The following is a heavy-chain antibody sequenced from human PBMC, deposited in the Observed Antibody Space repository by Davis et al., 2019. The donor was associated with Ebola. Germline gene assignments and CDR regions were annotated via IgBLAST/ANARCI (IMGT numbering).Heavy chain of an antibody. J-gene: IGHJ4*02. CDR1: GFTFSSYS. D-gene: IGHD6-13*01. CDR2: ISSSGSYV. V-gene: IGHV3-21*01. CDR3: ARSIAAALYYFDY. Sequence: GESLKISCAASGFTFSSYSMNWVRQAPGKGLEWVSSISSSGSYVYYADSVKGRFTISRDYAKNTLYLQMNSLRAEDTAVYYCARSIAAALYYFDYWGQGTLVTVSS.